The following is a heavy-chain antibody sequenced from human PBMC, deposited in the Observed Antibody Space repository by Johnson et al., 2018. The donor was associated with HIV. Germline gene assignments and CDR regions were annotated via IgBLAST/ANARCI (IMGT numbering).Heavy chain of an antibody. Sequence: EVQLVESGGGLVQPGRSLKLSCAASGFTFDDYAMHWVRQTPGKGLEWVGFIRSKAYGGTTEYAASVKGRFTISRDDSKSIAYLQMNSLKTEDTAVYYCTRDQVTVSITMIVVAPAGDAFDIWGQGAMVTVAS. V-gene: IGHV3-49*04. J-gene: IGHJ3*02. CDR3: TRDQVTVSITMIVVAPAGDAFDI. D-gene: IGHD3-22*01. CDR1: GFTFDDYA. CDR2: IRSKAYGGTT.